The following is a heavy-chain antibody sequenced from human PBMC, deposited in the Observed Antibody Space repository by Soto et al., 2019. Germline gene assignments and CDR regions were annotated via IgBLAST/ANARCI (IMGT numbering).Heavy chain of an antibody. Sequence: QVQLVQSGAEVKXPGXSVKVSCKASGYTFTRSGISWVRQAPGQGLEWMGWINGYNGNTNYTQKMQGRITMTTDTPTSTAYMELRSLRSDDTAVYYCARMGDVPYYYYGMDVWGQGTTVIVSS. CDR3: ARMGDVPYYYYGMDV. CDR1: GYTFTRSG. V-gene: IGHV1-18*01. J-gene: IGHJ6*02. CDR2: INGYNGNT. D-gene: IGHD3-16*01.